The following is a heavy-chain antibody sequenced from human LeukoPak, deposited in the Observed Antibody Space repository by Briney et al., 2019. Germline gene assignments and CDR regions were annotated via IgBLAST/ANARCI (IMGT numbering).Heavy chain of an antibody. J-gene: IGHJ4*02. CDR2: IRCDGSNK. CDR3: ARGQLRFLEWPSAFGY. CDR1: GFTFSNYA. V-gene: IGHV3-30*04. D-gene: IGHD3-3*01. Sequence: GRSLRLSCAASGFTFSNYAIHWVRQAPGKGLEWVAFIRCDGSNKFYADSVKGRFTISRDNSKNTLYVQINSLRLEDTAVYFCARGQLRFLEWPSAFGYWGQGTLVTVSS.